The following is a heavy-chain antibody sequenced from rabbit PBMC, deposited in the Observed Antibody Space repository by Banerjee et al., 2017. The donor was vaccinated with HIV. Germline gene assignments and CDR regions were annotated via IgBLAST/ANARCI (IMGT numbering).Heavy chain of an antibody. Sequence: QSLEESGGDLVKPGASLTLTCTASGFSFSSSYYMYWVRQAPGKGLEWIACTYVGSSGSTYYGRGAKGRCTISKTSSAAVTLQRTSRTAAGTAAYFCARDGGCSHGYAGYAYSLWGPGTLVTVS. D-gene: IGHD6-1*01. J-gene: IGHJ4*01. V-gene: IGHV1S40*01. CDR1: GFSFSSSYY. CDR2: TYVGSSGST. CDR3: ARDGGCSHGYAGYAYSL.